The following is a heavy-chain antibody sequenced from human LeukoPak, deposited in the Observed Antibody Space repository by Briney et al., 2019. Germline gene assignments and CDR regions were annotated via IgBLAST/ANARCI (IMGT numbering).Heavy chain of an antibody. J-gene: IGHJ6*03. CDR1: GGSISSSNYY. V-gene: IGHV4-39*07. CDR2: IYYSGST. D-gene: IGHD2-8*02. CDR3: ARVGGYVGLVGYYYYMDV. Sequence: SETLSLTCTVSGGSISSSNYYWGWIRQPPGKGLEWIGSIYYSGSTYYNPSLKSRVTISVDTSKNQFSLKLSSVTAADTAVYYCARVGGYVGLVGYYYYMDVWGKGTTVTVSS.